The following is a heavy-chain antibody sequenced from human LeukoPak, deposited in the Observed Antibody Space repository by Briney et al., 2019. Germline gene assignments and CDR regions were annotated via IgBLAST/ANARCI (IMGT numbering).Heavy chain of an antibody. D-gene: IGHD2-15*01. Sequence: GGSLRLSCAASGFTFSSHAMHWVRQAPGKGLEWVAVISFDGSSKYYVDSVRGRFTISRDNSKNTLFLQMNSLRAEDMAVYYCARDRRAAVVVAATPLDYWGQGTRVTVSS. V-gene: IGHV3-30*04. CDR2: ISFDGSSK. J-gene: IGHJ4*02. CDR1: GFTFSSHA. CDR3: ARDRRAAVVVAATPLDY.